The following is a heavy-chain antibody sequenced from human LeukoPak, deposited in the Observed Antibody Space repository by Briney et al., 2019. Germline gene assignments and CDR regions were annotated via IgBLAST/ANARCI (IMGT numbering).Heavy chain of an antibody. CDR3: ATDKDYGDYDDAFDI. Sequence: RWASVKVSCKASGGTFSSYAISWVRQAPGQGLEWMGGIIPIFGTANYAQKFQGRVTMTEDTSTDTAYMELSSLRSEDTAVYYCATDKDYGDYDDAFDIWGQGTMVTVSS. D-gene: IGHD4-17*01. CDR2: IIPIFGTA. J-gene: IGHJ3*02. V-gene: IGHV1-69*06. CDR1: GGTFSSYA.